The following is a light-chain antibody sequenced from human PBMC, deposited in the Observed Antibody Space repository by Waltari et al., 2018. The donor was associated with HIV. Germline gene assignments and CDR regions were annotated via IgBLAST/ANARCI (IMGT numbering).Light chain of an antibody. CDR1: QSVSDY. CDR2: DAS. J-gene: IGKJ4*01. Sequence: VLTQSPSTLSLSPGERATLSFRASQSVSDYLAWYQQKPGQAPRLLIYDASNRATGIPARFSGSGSGTDCTLTISSLEPEDFAVYYCQQRSNWRRSGLTFGGGTKVEIK. CDR3: QQRSNWRRSGLT. V-gene: IGKV3-11*01.